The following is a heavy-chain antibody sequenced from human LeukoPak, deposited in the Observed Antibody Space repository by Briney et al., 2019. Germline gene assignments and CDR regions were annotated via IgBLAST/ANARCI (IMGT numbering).Heavy chain of an antibody. Sequence: SVKVSCKASGGTFSSYAISWVRQAPGQGLEWMGGIIPIFGTANYAQKFQGRVTITADESTSTAYMELSSLRSEDTAVYYCAGVHTEPRFGELPWFDPWGQGTLVAVSS. CDR2: IIPIFGTA. V-gene: IGHV1-69*13. D-gene: IGHD3-10*01. CDR1: GGTFSSYA. CDR3: AGVHTEPRFGELPWFDP. J-gene: IGHJ5*02.